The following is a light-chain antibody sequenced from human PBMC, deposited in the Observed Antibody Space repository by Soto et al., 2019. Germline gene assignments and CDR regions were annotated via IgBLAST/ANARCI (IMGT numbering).Light chain of an antibody. CDR3: QQLNSSTIT. CDR2: AAS. V-gene: IGKV1-9*01. J-gene: IGKJ5*01. Sequence: DIQLTQCPSFLSAAVGDRVTITCRASQGIISYLDWYQQKKGKAPKLLLYAASTLQSGVPSRVRGSGYGTEFTITISSLQTEDFATYYCQQLNSSTITFGQGTRLEIK. CDR1: QGIISY.